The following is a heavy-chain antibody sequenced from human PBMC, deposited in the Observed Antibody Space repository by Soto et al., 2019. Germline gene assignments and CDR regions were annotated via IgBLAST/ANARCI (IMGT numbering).Heavy chain of an antibody. V-gene: IGHV4-39*07. CDR1: GGSLSSSSYY. J-gene: IGHJ6*02. Sequence: SETLSLTCTVSGGSLSSSSYYWGWIRQPPGKGLEWIGSIFYSGSTYYNPSLKSRVTISVDTSKNQFSLKLSSVTAADTAVYYCARLREDITMIVVVNKVVNYYYYGMDVWGQGTTVTVSS. D-gene: IGHD3-22*01. CDR3: ARLREDITMIVVVNKVVNYYYYGMDV. CDR2: IFYSGST.